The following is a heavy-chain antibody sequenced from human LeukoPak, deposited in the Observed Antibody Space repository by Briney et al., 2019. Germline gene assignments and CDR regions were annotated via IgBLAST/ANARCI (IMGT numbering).Heavy chain of an antibody. CDR2: ISGSGGST. CDR1: GFTFSSYA. D-gene: IGHD3-22*01. J-gene: IGHJ4*02. V-gene: IGHV3-23*01. Sequence: GGSLRLSCAASGFTFSSYAMSWVRQAPGKGLEWVSAISGSGGSTCYADSVKGRFTISRDNSKNTLYLQMNSLRAEDTAVYYCAKVGLPYYYDSSGYYDYWGQGTLVTVSS. CDR3: AKVGLPYYYDSSGYYDY.